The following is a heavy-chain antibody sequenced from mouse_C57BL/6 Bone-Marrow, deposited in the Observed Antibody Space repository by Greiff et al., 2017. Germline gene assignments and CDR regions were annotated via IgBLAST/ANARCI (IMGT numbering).Heavy chain of an antibody. D-gene: IGHD2-4*01. CDR1: GFTFSSYG. CDR3: ARQGDYDWY. J-gene: IGHJ2*01. Sequence: DVKLVESGGDLVKPGGSLKLSCAASGFTFSSYGMSWVRQTPDKRLEWVATISSGGSYTYYPDSVKGRFTISRDNAKNTLYLQMSSLKSEDTAMYYCARQGDYDWYWGQGTTLTVSS. V-gene: IGHV5-6*02. CDR2: ISSGGSYT.